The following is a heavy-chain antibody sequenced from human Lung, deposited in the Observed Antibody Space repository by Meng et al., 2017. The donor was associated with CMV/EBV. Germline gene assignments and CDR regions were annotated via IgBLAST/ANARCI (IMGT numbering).Heavy chain of an antibody. V-gene: IGHV1-2*02. Sequence: ASXXVSXKASGYTFSGHYIHWVRQAPGQGLEWMGWINPDSGGTRYSQKFQYRVTMTRDTSINTAYMGLSRLRSDDTAVYYCSRGAPFFRDAFDLWGQGTMVTVSS. CDR1: GYTFSGHY. CDR3: SRGAPFFRDAFDL. J-gene: IGHJ3*01. CDR2: INPDSGGT. D-gene: IGHD3-16*01.